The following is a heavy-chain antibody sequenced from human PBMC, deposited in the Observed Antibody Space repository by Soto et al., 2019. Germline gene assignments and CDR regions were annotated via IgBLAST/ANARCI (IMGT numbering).Heavy chain of an antibody. CDR3: AGSIAAAGTSLVGMDV. CDR2: IIPIFGTA. J-gene: IGHJ6*02. D-gene: IGHD6-13*01. CDR1: GGTFSSYA. V-gene: IGHV1-69*01. Sequence: QVQLVQSGAEVKKPGSSVKVSCKASGGTFSSYAISWVRQAPGQGLEWMGGIIPIFGTANYAQKFQGRVTSTADESTSTAYMELSSLRSEDTAVYYCAGSIAAAGTSLVGMDVWGQGTTVTVSS.